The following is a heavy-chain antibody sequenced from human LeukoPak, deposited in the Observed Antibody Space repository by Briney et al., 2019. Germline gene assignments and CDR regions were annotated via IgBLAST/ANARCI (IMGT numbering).Heavy chain of an antibody. CDR3: ARATVGYHYYYMDV. CDR2: IYTSGST. CDR1: GGSLSSYN. D-gene: IGHD4-11*01. V-gene: IGHV4-4*07. J-gene: IGHJ6*03. Sequence: SETLSLTCTVSGGSLSSYNWSWIRQPAGKGLEWIGRIYTSGSTNYNPSLKSRVTMSVDTSKNQFSLKLSSVNAADTAVYYCARATVGYHYYYMDVWGKGTTVTVSS.